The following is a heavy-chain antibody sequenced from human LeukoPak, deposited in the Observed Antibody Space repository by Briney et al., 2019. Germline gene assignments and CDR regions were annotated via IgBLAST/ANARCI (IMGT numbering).Heavy chain of an antibody. CDR1: ESAFSRYG. Sequence: GGSLRLSCVASESAFSRYGMHWIRQAPGKGLEWVAGMSQNDRRKFYVDSVKGRFNISRDNSKNTLFLQMSSLRSADSAVYFCAKELSPNSGAWATYFDDWGQGTLVTVSS. CDR3: AKELSPNSGAWATYFDD. D-gene: IGHD6-25*01. J-gene: IGHJ4*02. V-gene: IGHV3-30*18. CDR2: MSQNDRRK.